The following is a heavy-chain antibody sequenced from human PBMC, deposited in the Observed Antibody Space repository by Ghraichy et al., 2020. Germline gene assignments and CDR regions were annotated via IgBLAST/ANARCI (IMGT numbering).Heavy chain of an antibody. CDR1: GFTFSSYW. J-gene: IGHJ4*02. Sequence: GGSLRLSCATSGFTFSSYWMHWVRQAPGKGLVWVSRINSDGSSTSYADSVKGRFTISRDNAKNTLYLQMNSLRAEDTAVYYCARALYSSSWYYFDYWGQGTLVTVSS. V-gene: IGHV3-74*01. D-gene: IGHD6-13*01. CDR2: INSDGSST. CDR3: ARALYSSSWYYFDY.